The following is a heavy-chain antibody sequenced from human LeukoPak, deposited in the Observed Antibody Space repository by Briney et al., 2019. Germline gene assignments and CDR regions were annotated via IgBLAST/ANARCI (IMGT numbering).Heavy chain of an antibody. CDR2: IYTSGST. CDR1: GGSISSGSYY. D-gene: IGHD3-10*01. V-gene: IGHV4-61*02. Sequence: SQTLSLTCTVSGGSISSGSYYWSWIRQPAGKGLEWIGRIYTSGSTNYNPSLKSRVTISVDTSKNQFSLKLSSVTAADTAVYYCARTHMVRGVYYFDYWGQGTLVTVSS. J-gene: IGHJ4*02. CDR3: ARTHMVRGVYYFDY.